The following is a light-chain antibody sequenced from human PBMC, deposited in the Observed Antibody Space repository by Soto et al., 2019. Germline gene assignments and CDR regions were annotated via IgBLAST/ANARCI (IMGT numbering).Light chain of an antibody. CDR3: QVWDSNSDNYV. J-gene: IGLJ1*01. CDR2: DGS. CDR1: NIGSNS. V-gene: IGLV3-21*02. Sequence: YYLTHPPSGSVAPGHTSRIPCGGDNIGSNSVYWYQQKPGQAPVVVVYDGSDRPSGIPERFSGSKSGTTATLTISRVEAGDEADYSCQVWDSNSDNYVFGDGTKVTAL.